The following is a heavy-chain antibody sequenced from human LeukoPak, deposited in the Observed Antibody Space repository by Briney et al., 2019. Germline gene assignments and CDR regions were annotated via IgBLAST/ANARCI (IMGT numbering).Heavy chain of an antibody. V-gene: IGHV1-8*01. CDR2: MNPNSGNT. J-gene: IGHJ5*02. D-gene: IGHD3-22*01. CDR3: ARVQGYYDSSGYPFFWFDP. Sequence: ASVKVSCKASGYTFTSYGINWVRQATGQGLEWMGWMNPNSGNTGYAQKFQGRVTMTRNTSISTAYMELSSLRSEETAVYYCARVQGYYDSSGYPFFWFDPWGQGTLVTVSS. CDR1: GYTFTSYG.